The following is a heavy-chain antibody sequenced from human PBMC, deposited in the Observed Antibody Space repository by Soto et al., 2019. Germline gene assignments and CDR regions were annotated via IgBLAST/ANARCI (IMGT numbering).Heavy chain of an antibody. CDR1: GGTFSNYA. D-gene: IGHD6-19*01. Sequence: QVQLVKSGAEVKKPGSSVKVSCKVSGGTFSNYAIDWVRLAPGHGLEWMGGIVPIFGTTYYTQKFQGRATIIADDSTTTAYLEMSSLRSEDTAIYYCARVEAVAGLYNYHGLDVWGQGTEVTVSS. J-gene: IGHJ6*02. CDR3: ARVEAVAGLYNYHGLDV. CDR2: IVPIFGTT. V-gene: IGHV1-69*12.